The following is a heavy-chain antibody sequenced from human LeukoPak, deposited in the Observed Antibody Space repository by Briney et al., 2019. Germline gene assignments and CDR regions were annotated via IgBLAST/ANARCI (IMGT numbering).Heavy chain of an antibody. J-gene: IGHJ4*02. CDR3: ARKDRGRKYYYDSSGYVDY. CDR1: GYTFTSYG. D-gene: IGHD3-22*01. V-gene: IGHV1-18*01. CDR2: ISAYNGNT. Sequence: ASVKVSCKASGYTFTSYGISWVRQAPGQGLEWMGWISAYNGNTNYAQKLQGRVTMTTDTSTSTACMELRSLRSDDTAVYYCARKDRGRKYYYDSSGYVDYWGQGTLVTVSS.